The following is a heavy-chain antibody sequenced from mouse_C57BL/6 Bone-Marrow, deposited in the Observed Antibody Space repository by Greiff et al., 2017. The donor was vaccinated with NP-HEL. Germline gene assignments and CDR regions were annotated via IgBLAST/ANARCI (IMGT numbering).Heavy chain of an antibody. V-gene: IGHV5-6*02. D-gene: IGHD1-1*01. CDR3: ARHGLYYYGRSPYFDV. CDR2: ISSGGSYT. CDR1: GFTFSSYG. J-gene: IGHJ1*03. Sequence: EVKLVESGGDLVKPGGSLKLSCAASGFTFSSYGMSWVRQTPDKRLEWVATISSGGSYTYYPDSVKGRFTISRDNAKNTLYLQMSSLKSEDTAMYYCARHGLYYYGRSPYFDVWGTGTTVTVSS.